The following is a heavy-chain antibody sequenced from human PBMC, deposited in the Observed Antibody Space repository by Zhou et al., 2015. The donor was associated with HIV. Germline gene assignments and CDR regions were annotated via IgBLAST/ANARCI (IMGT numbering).Heavy chain of an antibody. V-gene: IGHV1-69*01. CDR2: IIPIFGTA. CDR1: GGTFSSYA. D-gene: IGHD4-11*01. J-gene: IGHJ5*02. CDR3: ARGRTTVTIRPLLNWFDP. Sequence: QVQLVQSGAEVKKPGSSVKVSCKASGGTFSSYAISWVRQAPGQGLEWMGGIIPIFGTANYAQKFQGRVTITADESTSTAYMELSSLRSEDTAVYYCARGRTTVTIRPLLNWFDPSGPREPVGHRLL.